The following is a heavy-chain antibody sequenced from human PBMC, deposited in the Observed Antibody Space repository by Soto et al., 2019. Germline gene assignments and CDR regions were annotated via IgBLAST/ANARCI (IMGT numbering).Heavy chain of an antibody. J-gene: IGHJ2*01. V-gene: IGHV4-34*01. Sequence: QVQLQQWGAGLLKPSETLSLTCAVHGGSFSGFYWTWIRQPPGKGLEWIGEINHSGSSNYNPPLTSRVTMSLDTSRNQFSLSLNSVTAADTAVYYCARMAGPWYFDLWGRGTLVTVSS. CDR2: INHSGSS. CDR1: GGSFSGFY. CDR3: ARMAGPWYFDL.